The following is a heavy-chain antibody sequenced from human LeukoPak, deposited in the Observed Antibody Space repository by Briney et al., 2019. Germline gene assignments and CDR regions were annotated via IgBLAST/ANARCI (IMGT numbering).Heavy chain of an antibody. CDR3: ARGRYYYYMDV. J-gene: IGHJ6*03. CDR1: GFIFSSYW. V-gene: IGHV3-7*01. CDR2: IKQDGSEK. Sequence: GGSLRLSCGASGFIFSSYWMSWVRQAPGEGVEGVANIKQDGSEKYYVDSVKGRFTIPRDTAKHSLYLQMNSLRAEDTAVYYCARGRYYYYMDVWGKGTTVTVSS.